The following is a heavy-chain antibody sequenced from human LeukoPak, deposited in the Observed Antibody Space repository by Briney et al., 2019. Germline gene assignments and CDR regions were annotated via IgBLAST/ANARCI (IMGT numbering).Heavy chain of an antibody. CDR2: ISYSGNT. D-gene: IGHD5/OR15-5a*01. J-gene: IGHJ6*02. CDR1: GGSISNTDSY. Sequence: PSETLSLTCTVSGGSISNTDSYWNWIRQSPGKGLEWIGFISYSGNTYSTPSLESRLTISIDTAKNQFSLSLSSVTAADTAVYFCAREIVSSYYYNGMDVWGQGTTVTVSS. V-gene: IGHV4-30-4*01. CDR3: AREIVSSYYYNGMDV.